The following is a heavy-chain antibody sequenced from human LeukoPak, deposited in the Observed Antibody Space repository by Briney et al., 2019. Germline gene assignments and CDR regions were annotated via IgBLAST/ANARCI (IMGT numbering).Heavy chain of an antibody. CDR2: IYYSGST. V-gene: IGHV4-31*02. J-gene: IGHJ6*02. CDR3: ARWDRGYSSSWYAPFYGMDV. D-gene: IGHD6-13*01. CDR1: GFTFSSHA. Sequence: LRLSCAASGFTFSSHAMGWVRQAPGKGLEWIGYIYYSGSTYYNPSLKSRVTISVDTSKNQFSLKLSSVTAADTAVYYCARWDRGYSSSWYAPFYGMDVWGQGTTVTVSS.